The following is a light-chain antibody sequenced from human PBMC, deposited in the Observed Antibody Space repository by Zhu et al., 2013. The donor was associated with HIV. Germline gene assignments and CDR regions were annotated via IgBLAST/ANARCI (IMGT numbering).Light chain of an antibody. Sequence: EIVLTQSPATLSLSPGERATLSCRASQSVTSNLAWYQQTPGQAPRLLLYAASTRASGVPARFSGRGFGTDFTLSISSLQSEDFAVYYCQQYNEWPRTFGQGTQVELK. J-gene: IGKJ1*01. CDR1: QSVTSN. V-gene: IGKV3-15*01. CDR2: AAS. CDR3: QQYNEWPRT.